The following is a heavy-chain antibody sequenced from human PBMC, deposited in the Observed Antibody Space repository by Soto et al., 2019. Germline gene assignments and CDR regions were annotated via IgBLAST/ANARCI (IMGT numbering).Heavy chain of an antibody. J-gene: IGHJ4*02. CDR2: IYYSGTT. CDR1: GGSTYSSSYY. D-gene: IGHD4-17*01. V-gene: IGHV4-39*01. CDR3: ARLGRYGNYAGLDS. Sequence: SETLSLTCTVSGGSTYSSSYYWGWIRQPPGKGLEWIGSIYYSGTTYYNPSLKSRVTIPVDTSDNQFSLNLSSVTAADTAVYYCARLGRYGNYAGLDSWGQGTLVTVSS.